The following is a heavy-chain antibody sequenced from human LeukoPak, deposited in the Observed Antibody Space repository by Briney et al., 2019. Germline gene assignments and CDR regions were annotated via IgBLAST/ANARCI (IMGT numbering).Heavy chain of an antibody. J-gene: IGHJ4*02. CDR2: IRSKAYGGTT. D-gene: IGHD6-19*01. CDR1: GFTFGDYA. Sequence: GGSLRLSCTASGFTFGDYAMSWIRQAPGKGLEWVGFIRSKAYGGTTEYAASVKGRFTISRDDSKSIAYLQMNSLKPEDTAVYYCTRSAGYSSGWYHDYWGQGTLVTVSS. V-gene: IGHV3-49*03. CDR3: TRSAGYSSGWYHDY.